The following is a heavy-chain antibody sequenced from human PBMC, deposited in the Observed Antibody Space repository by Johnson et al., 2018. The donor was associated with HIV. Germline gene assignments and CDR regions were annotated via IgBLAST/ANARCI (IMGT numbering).Heavy chain of an antibody. V-gene: IGHV3-20*04. D-gene: IGHD5-12*01. CDR3: AKIWGDIAATGDAFDI. CDR2: INWNGDKR. J-gene: IGHJ3*02. CDR1: GFTFDDYG. Sequence: VQLVESGGSVIRPGGSLRLSCAASGFTFDDYGMSWVRQAPGKGLEWVSGINWNGDKRGYADSVKGRFTISRDNAKNSLFLQMDSLRPEDTAVYYCAKIWGDIAATGDAFDIWGQGTMVTVSS.